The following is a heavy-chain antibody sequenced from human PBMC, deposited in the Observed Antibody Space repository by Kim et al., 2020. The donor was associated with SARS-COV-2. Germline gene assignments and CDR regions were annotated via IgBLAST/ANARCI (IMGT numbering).Heavy chain of an antibody. Sequence: SVKVSCKASGGTFSSYAISWVRQAPGQGLEWMGRIIPILGIANYAQKFQGRVTITADKSTSTAYMELSSLRSEDTAVYYCARGPEFGGVIHYWGQGTLVTVSS. CDR1: GGTFSSYA. CDR2: IIPILGIA. CDR3: ARGPEFGGVIHY. V-gene: IGHV1-69*04. J-gene: IGHJ4*02. D-gene: IGHD3-16*01.